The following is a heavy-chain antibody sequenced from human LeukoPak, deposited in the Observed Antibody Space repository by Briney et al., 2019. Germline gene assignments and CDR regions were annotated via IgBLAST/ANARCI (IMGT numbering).Heavy chain of an antibody. CDR2: ISSSSRYI. Sequence: GGSLRLSCTASGFTFSSYSMNWVRQAPGKGLEWVSSISSSSRYIYYADSVKGRFTISRDNGKNSLYLQMNGLRAEDTAVYYCARDLTTSSTAYFHHWGQGTLVTVSS. D-gene: IGHD6-6*01. J-gene: IGHJ1*01. CDR3: ARDLTTSSTAYFHH. V-gene: IGHV3-21*01. CDR1: GFTFSSYS.